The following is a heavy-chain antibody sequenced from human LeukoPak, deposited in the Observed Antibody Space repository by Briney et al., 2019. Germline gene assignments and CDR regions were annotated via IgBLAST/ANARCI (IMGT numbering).Heavy chain of an antibody. D-gene: IGHD6-13*01. J-gene: IGHJ6*04. CDR2: ISSSSSYI. CDR3: ARIDSSSWYEEDV. V-gene: IGHV3-21*01. CDR1: GFTFSSYS. Sequence: KTGGSLRLSCAASGFTFSSYSMNWVRQAPGKGLEWVSSISSSSSYIYYADSVKGRFTISRDNAKNSLYLQMNSLRAEDTAVYYCARIDSSSWYEEDVWGKGTTVTVSS.